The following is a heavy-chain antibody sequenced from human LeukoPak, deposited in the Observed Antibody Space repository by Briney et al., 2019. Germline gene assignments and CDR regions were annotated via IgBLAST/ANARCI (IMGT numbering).Heavy chain of an antibody. D-gene: IGHD4-11*01. V-gene: IGHV4-59*11. CDR1: GGSISSHY. Sequence: PSETLSLTCTVSGGSISSHYWNWIRQPPGKGLEWIGYIYYSGGTNFNPSLKSRVTISVDTSRTQFSLKLNSVTAADTAVYYCARGRYSNYFDYWGQGTLVTDYS. J-gene: IGHJ4*02. CDR2: IYYSGGT. CDR3: ARGRYSNYFDY.